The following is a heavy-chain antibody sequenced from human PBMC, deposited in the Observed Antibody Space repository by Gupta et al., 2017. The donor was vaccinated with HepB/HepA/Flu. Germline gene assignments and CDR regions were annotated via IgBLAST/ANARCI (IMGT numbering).Heavy chain of an antibody. CDR3: ARDWGSGSNFDC. J-gene: IGHJ4*02. Sequence: EVQLAESGGGLVKSGGSLRLSCAASGFTVNSYGMNWVRQAPGKGLEWVSFISSSSVHINYADSVKGRFTISRDNAKNALYLQMNSLRAEDTAVYYCARDWGSGSNFDCWGQGTLVTGSS. CDR1: GFTVNSYG. V-gene: IGHV3-21*02. D-gene: IGHD6-19*01. CDR2: ISSSSVHI.